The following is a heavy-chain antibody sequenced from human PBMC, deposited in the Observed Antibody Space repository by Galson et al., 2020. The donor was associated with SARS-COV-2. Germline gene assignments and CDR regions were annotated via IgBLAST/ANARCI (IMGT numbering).Heavy chain of an antibody. D-gene: IGHD1-20*01. V-gene: IGHV3-33*01. CDR3: ARDITDRYWYFDL. Sequence: GGSLRLSCAASGFTFSSYGMHWVRQAPGKGLEWGAVIWYDGSNKYYADSVKGRFTISRDNSKNTLYLQMNSLRAEDTAVYYCARDITDRYWYFDLGGRGTLVTVSS. CDR2: IWYDGSNK. CDR1: GFTFSSYG. J-gene: IGHJ2*01.